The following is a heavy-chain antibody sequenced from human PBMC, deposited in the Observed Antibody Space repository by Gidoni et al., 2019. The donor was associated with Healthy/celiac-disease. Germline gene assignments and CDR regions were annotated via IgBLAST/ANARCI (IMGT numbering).Heavy chain of an antibody. D-gene: IGHD4-17*01. CDR3: AKGGTYGDHYFDY. Sequence: EVQLVESGGVVVQPGGSLRLSCSASGFTFDDYTMHWVRQAPGKGLEWVSLISWDGGSTYYADSVKGRVTISRDNSKNSLYLQMNSLRTEDTALYYCAKGGTYGDHYFDYWGQGTLVTVSS. CDR2: ISWDGGST. J-gene: IGHJ4*02. CDR1: GFTFDDYT. V-gene: IGHV3-43*01.